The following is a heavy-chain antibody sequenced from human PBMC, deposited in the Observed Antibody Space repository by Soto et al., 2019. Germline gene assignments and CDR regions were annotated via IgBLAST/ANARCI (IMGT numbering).Heavy chain of an antibody. CDR1: GESLSGYY. V-gene: IGHV4-34*01. Sequence: QVQLQQWGAGLLKPSETLSLTCAVYGESLSGYYGNWIRQSPGKGLGWIGQINYGGNTNHNPSRKSRVTISIDTSKIQFSLNMSSVTAADTAGYYCARTRNLDVWGQGTTVIVSS. CDR2: INYGGNT. CDR3: ARTRNLDV. D-gene: IGHD1-1*01. J-gene: IGHJ6*02.